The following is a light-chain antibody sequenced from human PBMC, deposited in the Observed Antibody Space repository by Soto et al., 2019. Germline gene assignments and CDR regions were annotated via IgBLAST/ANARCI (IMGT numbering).Light chain of an antibody. V-gene: IGLV3-21*01. CDR1: DIGSKG. J-gene: IGLJ2*01. Sequence: SYELTQPPSVSVAPGKTASISCGGNDIGSKGVHWYQQKPGQAPVLVIYSDTDLPPVITERFSGSNSANLATLTISRVEAGHEADYYCQVWDSGSAHVVFGAGTKLTVL. CDR2: SDT. CDR3: QVWDSGSAHVV.